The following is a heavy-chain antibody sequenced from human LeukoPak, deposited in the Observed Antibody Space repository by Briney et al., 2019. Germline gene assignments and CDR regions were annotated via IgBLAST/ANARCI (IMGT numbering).Heavy chain of an antibody. CDR3: ARCSSGSYRDY. Sequence: SETLSLTCAVYGGSISGYYWSWIRQPPGKGLEWIREINHSGSTNYNPSPKSRVTISVDTSKNQFSLKLSSVTAADTAVYYCARCSSGSYRDYWGQGTLVTVSS. D-gene: IGHD6-19*01. CDR2: INHSGST. V-gene: IGHV4-34*01. J-gene: IGHJ4*02. CDR1: GGSISGYY.